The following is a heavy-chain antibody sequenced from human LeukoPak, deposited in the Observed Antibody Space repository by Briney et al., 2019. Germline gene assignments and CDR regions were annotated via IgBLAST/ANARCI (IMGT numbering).Heavy chain of an antibody. Sequence: SQTLSLTCTVSGGSISSGGYYWSWIRQHPGKGLEWIGYIYYSGSTYYNPSLKSRVTISVDMSKNQFSLKLSSVTAADTAVYYCARDLASITMIDGAFDIWGQGTMVTVSS. D-gene: IGHD3-22*01. CDR1: GGSISSGGYY. CDR2: IYYSGST. V-gene: IGHV4-31*03. CDR3: ARDLASITMIDGAFDI. J-gene: IGHJ3*02.